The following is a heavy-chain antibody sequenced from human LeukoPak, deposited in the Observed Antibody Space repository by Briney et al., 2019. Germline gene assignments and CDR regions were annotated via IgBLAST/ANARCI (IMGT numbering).Heavy chain of an antibody. CDR2: ISSSGSTI. V-gene: IGHV3-11*04. CDR3: ARASTIFGVVTPSYYYYYMDV. D-gene: IGHD3-3*01. CDR1: GFTFSDYY. Sequence: GGSLRLPCAASGFTFSDYYMSWIRQAPGKGLEWVSYISSSGSTIYYADSVKGRFTISRDNAKNSLYLQMNSLRAEDTAVYYCARASTIFGVVTPSYYYYYMDVWGKGTTVTVSS. J-gene: IGHJ6*03.